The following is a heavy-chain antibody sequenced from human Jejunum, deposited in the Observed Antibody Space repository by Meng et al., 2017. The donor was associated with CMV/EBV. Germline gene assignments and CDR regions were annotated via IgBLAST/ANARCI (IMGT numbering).Heavy chain of an antibody. J-gene: IGHJ6*02. Sequence: SGFTFDDYAMHWVRQAPGKGLEWVSGISWNSGRIGSADSVKGRFTISRDNAKNSLYLQMNSLRAEDTALYYCAKDKGRNYYYGMDVWGQGTTVTVSS. V-gene: IGHV3-9*01. CDR1: GFTFDDYA. CDR2: ISWNSGRI. CDR3: AKDKGRNYYYGMDV.